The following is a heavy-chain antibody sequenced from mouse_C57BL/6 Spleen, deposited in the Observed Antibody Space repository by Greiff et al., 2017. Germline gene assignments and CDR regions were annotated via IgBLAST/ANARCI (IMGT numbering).Heavy chain of an antibody. Sequence: EVKLVESGGGLVQPGGSLSLSCAASGFTFTDYYMSWVRQPPGKALEWLGFIRNKANGYTTEYSASVKGRFTISRDNSQSILYLQMNALRAEDSATYYCARYRTGGTWYFDVWGTWTTVTVSS. CDR2: IRNKANGYTT. CDR3: ARYRTGGTWYFDV. CDR1: GFTFTDYY. J-gene: IGHJ1*03. V-gene: IGHV7-3*01. D-gene: IGHD4-1*01.